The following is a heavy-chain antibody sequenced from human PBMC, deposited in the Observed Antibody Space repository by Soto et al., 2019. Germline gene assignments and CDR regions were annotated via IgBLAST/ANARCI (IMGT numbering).Heavy chain of an antibody. V-gene: IGHV1-69*13. CDR2: IIPRSATS. CDR3: AKPSQGALYYYGMDV. Sequence: SVKVSCKASGDTFSTYTITWMRQAPGQGLEWMGGIIPRSATSNYAQKFQGRVTITADESTNTAYMELSSLRAEDTAVYYCAKPSQGALYYYGMDVWGQGTTVTVSS. J-gene: IGHJ6*02. CDR1: GDTFSTYT.